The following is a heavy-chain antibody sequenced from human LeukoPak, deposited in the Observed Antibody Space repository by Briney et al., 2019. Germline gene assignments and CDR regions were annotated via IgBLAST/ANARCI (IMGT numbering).Heavy chain of an antibody. CDR2: IYYSGST. D-gene: IGHD5-18*01. V-gene: IGHV4-59*01. J-gene: IGHJ3*02. CDR3: ARVRGYSYGSDAFDI. Sequence: PSETLSLTCAVYGGSFSGYYWSWIRQPPGKGLQWIGYIYYSGSTNYNPSLKSRVTISVDTSKNQLSLKLSSVTAADTAVFHCARVRGYSYGSDAFDIWGQGTVVTVSS. CDR1: GGSFSGYY.